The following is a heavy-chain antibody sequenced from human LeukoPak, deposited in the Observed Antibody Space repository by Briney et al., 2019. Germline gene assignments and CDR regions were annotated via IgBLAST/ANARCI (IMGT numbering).Heavy chain of an antibody. CDR3: VRDFMGMGGTTAYLHH. D-gene: IGHD1-1*01. Sequence: PGGSLRLSCAASGFTFSSYSMNWVRQAPGKGLEWVSSISRSSRHVYYGGSVKGRFTISRDNAKNSLFLQMNSLRAEDMAVYYCVRDFMGMGGTTAYLHHWGQGTLVTVSS. J-gene: IGHJ1*01. V-gene: IGHV3-21*01. CDR1: GFTFSSYS. CDR2: ISRSSRHV.